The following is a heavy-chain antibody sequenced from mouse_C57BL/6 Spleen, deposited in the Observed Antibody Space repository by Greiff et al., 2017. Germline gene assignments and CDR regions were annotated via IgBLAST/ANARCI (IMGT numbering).Heavy chain of an antibody. CDR2: ISYDGSN. CDR3: ARNYGSSHFDY. V-gene: IGHV3-6*01. Sequence: EVHLVESGPGLVKPSQSLSLTCSVTGYSITSGYYWNWIRQFPGNKLEWMGYISYDGSNNYNPSLKNRISITRDTSKNQFFLKLNSVTTEDTATYYCARNYGSSHFDYWGQGTTLTVSS. D-gene: IGHD1-1*01. J-gene: IGHJ2*01. CDR1: GYSITSGYY.